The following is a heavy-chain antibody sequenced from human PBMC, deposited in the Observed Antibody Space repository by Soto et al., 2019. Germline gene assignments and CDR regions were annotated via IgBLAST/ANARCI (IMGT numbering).Heavy chain of an antibody. CDR2: IYHSGST. J-gene: IGHJ4*02. CDR3: ARARDGYNLGFDY. D-gene: IGHD5-12*01. Sequence: SETLSLTCAVSGGSISSGGYSWSWIRQPPGKGLEWIGYIYHSGSTYYNPSLKSRVTISVDRSKSQFSLKLSSVTAADTAVYYCARARDGYNLGFDYWGQGTLVTVSS. CDR1: GGSISSGGYS. V-gene: IGHV4-30-2*01.